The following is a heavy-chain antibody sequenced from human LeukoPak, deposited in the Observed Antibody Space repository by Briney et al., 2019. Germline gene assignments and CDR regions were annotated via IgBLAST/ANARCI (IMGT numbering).Heavy chain of an antibody. CDR3: ARGVAGCDF. CDR2: VNPDSGKT. Sequence: GASVKVSCKASGYTFTSFEINWVRQSTGQGLEWMGWVNPDSGKTAYALKFQDRLIMTTNISLSTVYMELASLKSEDTAVYYCARGVAGCDFWGQGTLVTVSS. D-gene: IGHD6-19*01. V-gene: IGHV1-8*01. CDR1: GYTFTSFE. J-gene: IGHJ4*02.